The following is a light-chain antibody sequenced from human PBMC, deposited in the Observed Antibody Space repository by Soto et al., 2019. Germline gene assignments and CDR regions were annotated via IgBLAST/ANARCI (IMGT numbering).Light chain of an antibody. CDR1: QSVSSSY. CDR3: QRYGSSPPIT. Sequence: EIVLTQSPGTLSLSPGERATLSCRASQSVSSSYLAWYQQKPGQAPRLLIYGASSRATGIPDRFSGSGSGTDFTLTISRLEPEDFAVYYCQRYGSSPPITFGPGTNVDIK. CDR2: GAS. V-gene: IGKV3-20*01. J-gene: IGKJ3*01.